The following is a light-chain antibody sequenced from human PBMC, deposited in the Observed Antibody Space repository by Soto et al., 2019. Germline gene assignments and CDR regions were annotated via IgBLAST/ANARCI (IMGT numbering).Light chain of an antibody. V-gene: IGLV2-8*01. CDR3: SSYAGGNNLV. CDR2: EVT. CDR1: SSDIGAYNY. Sequence: QSALTQPPSASGSPGQSVTISCTGTSSDIGAYNYVSWYQQHPGKVPRLMIYEVTKRPSGVPDCFSGSQSGNTASLTVSGLQAEDEADYYCSSYAGGNNLVFGGGTQLTVL. J-gene: IGLJ3*02.